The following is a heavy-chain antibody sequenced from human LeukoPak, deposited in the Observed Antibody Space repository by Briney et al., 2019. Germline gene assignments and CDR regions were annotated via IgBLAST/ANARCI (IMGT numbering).Heavy chain of an antibody. V-gene: IGHV4-59*01. Sequence: SETLSLTCTVSGGSISTYYWSWIRQPPGKGLEWIGYIYYIGSTNYNPSLKSRVTISVDTSKNQFSLKLSSVTAADTAGYYCARGATSLSYFDSRGQGTLVTVSS. J-gene: IGHJ4*02. D-gene: IGHD2/OR15-2a*01. CDR2: IYYIGST. CDR3: ARGATSLSYFDS. CDR1: GGSISTYY.